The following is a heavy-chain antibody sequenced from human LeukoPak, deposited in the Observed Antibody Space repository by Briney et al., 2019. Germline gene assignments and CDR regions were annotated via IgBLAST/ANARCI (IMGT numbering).Heavy chain of an antibody. CDR1: GFTYSSYG. CDR2: ISYDGSNK. D-gene: IGHD3-22*01. CDR3: AKGPTYDSLPYYFDY. V-gene: IGHV3-30*18. J-gene: IGHJ4*02. Sequence: GGSLRLSCAASGFTYSSYGMHWVRQVPGKGLEWVAVISYDGSNKYYADSVKGRFTISRDNSNNTLYLQMSSLRAEDTAIYYCAKGPTYDSLPYYFDYWGQGTLVTVSS.